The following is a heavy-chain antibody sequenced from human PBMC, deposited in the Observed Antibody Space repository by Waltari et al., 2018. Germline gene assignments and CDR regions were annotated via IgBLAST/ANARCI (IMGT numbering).Heavy chain of an antibody. CDR3: VRGSSGWYGTDF. Sequence: EVKLVESGGGLVQPGGSLILSCAASGFTFSDNWMHWVRQAPGKGLVWVSRRNSEATIKDYADSVKGRFTISRDNAENTLYLQMNSLRIEDTAIYYCVRGSSGWYGTDFWGQGTLVTVSS. CDR2: RNSEATIK. V-gene: IGHV3-74*01. CDR1: GFTFSDNW. J-gene: IGHJ4*02. D-gene: IGHD6-19*01.